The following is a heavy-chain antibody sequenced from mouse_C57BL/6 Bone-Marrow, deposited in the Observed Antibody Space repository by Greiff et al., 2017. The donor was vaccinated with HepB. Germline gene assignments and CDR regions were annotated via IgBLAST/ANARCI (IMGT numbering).Heavy chain of an antibody. CDR2: INPNNGGT. D-gene: IGHD1-1*01. Sequence: VQLQQSGPELVKPGASVKIPCKASGYTFTDYNMDWVKQSHGKSLEWIGDINPNNGGTIYNQKFKGKATLTVDKSSSTAYMELRSLTSEDTAVYYCARSHYYGSSDAYYAMDYWGQGTSVTVSS. CDR3: ARSHYYGSSDAYYAMDY. J-gene: IGHJ4*01. CDR1: GYTFTDYN. V-gene: IGHV1-18*01.